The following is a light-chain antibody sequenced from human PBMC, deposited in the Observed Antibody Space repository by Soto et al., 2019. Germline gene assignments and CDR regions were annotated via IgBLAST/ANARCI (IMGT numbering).Light chain of an antibody. V-gene: IGKV1-5*03. J-gene: IGKJ1*01. CDR3: QQYNNCSST. CDR1: QSISSC. Sequence: DIQLTQSPSTLSSSPGDRATLTCRASQSISSCLAWYQQKPGKAPKLLIYEASSRESGVPSRFSGSGSGTDFTLTISSLEPDDFAIYYCQQYNNCSSTFGQGTKVEIK. CDR2: EAS.